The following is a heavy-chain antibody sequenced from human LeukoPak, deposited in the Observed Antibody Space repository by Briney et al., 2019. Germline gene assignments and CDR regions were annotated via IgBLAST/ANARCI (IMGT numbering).Heavy chain of an antibody. CDR3: ALWFCSRTSCYVDY. J-gene: IGHJ4*02. CDR2: IHYSGST. D-gene: IGHD2-2*01. Sequence: PSETLSLTCTVSGGSVSSGSYYWSWIRQPPGKGLEWIGYIHYSGSTNYNPSLKSRVTISVDTSKNQFSLKLSSVTAADTAVYYCALWFCSRTSCYVDYWGQGTLVTVSS. V-gene: IGHV4-61*01. CDR1: GGSVSSGSYY.